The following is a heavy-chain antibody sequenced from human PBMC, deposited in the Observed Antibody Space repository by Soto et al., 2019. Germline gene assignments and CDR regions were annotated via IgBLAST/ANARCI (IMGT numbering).Heavy chain of an antibody. Sequence: GGSLRLSCAASGFTFSSYSMNWVRQAPGKGLEWVSSISSSSSYIYYADSVKGRFTISRDNAKNSLYLQMNSLRAEDTAVYYCARGGDIVVVVAATYFDYWGQGTLVTVSS. CDR1: GFTFSSYS. CDR2: ISSSSSYI. D-gene: IGHD2-15*01. V-gene: IGHV3-21*01. J-gene: IGHJ4*02. CDR3: ARGGDIVVVVAATYFDY.